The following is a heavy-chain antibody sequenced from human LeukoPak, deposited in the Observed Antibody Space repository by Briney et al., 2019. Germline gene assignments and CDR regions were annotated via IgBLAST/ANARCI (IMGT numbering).Heavy chain of an antibody. CDR1: GFTFSTYA. J-gene: IGHJ3*01. CDR3: AKDPTAALASFDL. Sequence: GGSLRLSCVGSGFTFSTYAMSWVRQPAGKGPEWVAGMSGNGGVKYYADFVKGRFAISRDNSKNTLFLQMNTLRAEDTAIYYCAKDPTAALASFDLWGQGTLVTVSS. CDR2: MSGNGGVK. V-gene: IGHV3-23*01. D-gene: IGHD1-1*01.